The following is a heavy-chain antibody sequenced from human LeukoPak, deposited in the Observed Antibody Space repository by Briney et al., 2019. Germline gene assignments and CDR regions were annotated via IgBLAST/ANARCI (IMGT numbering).Heavy chain of an antibody. V-gene: IGHV4-39*01. D-gene: IGHD6-19*01. CDR3: ARRVHSSGWFELDY. J-gene: IGHJ4*02. CDR2: IYYSGST. CDR1: GGSISSSSYY. Sequence: KPSETLSLTCTVSGGSISSSSYYWGWIRQPPGKGLEWIGSIYYSGSTYYNPSLKSRVTISVDTSKNQFSLKLSSVTAADTAVYYCARRVHSSGWFELDYWGQGTLVTVSS.